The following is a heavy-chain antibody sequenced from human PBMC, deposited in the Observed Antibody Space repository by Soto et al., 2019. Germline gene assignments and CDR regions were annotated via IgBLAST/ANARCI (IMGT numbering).Heavy chain of an antibody. V-gene: IGHV4-31*11. D-gene: IGHD3-9*01. J-gene: IGHJ4*02. Sequence: QVQLQESGPGVVKPSQTLSLTCAVSGASLARGGFYWIWIRQYPGKGLEWIGDIYHSGSTRYNPYLKSRITISVDTSKNQFSLELSSVTAADTALYYCATYYDILTGPMGPLNYWGQGILVTVSS. CDR1: GASLARGGFY. CDR3: ATYYDILTGPMGPLNY. CDR2: IYHSGST.